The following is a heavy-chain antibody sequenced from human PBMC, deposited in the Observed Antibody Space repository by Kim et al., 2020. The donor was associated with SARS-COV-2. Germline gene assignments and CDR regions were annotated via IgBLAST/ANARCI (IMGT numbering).Heavy chain of an antibody. J-gene: IGHJ6*02. V-gene: IGHV3-48*02. CDR3: ARDHESLGEPVIDV. CDR1: GFNLKAYC. D-gene: IGHD3-10*01. CDR2: IGITGSRI. Sequence: GGSLRLSCAVSGFNLKAYCFSWVRQAPGKGLEWILYIGITGSRIYNADSVKGRLTISRDSAKHSVYLQMNDLRDEDTAVYHCARDHESLGEPVIDVWGRGTAVSV.